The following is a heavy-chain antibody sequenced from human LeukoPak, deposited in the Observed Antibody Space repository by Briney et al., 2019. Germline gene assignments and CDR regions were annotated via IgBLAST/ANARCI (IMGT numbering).Heavy chain of an antibody. J-gene: IGHJ4*02. CDR1: GGTFSNYA. CDR2: IIPILGIA. CDR3: AKSPLLWFGELRY. V-gene: IGHV1-69*04. D-gene: IGHD3-10*01. Sequence: GASAKVSCKASGGTFSNYAISWVRQAPGQGLEWMGRIIPILGIANYAQKFQGRVTITRDTSASTAYMELSSLRSEDTAVYYCAKSPLLWFGELRYWGQGTLATVSS.